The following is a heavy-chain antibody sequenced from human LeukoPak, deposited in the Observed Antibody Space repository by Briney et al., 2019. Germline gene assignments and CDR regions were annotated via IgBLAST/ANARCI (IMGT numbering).Heavy chain of an antibody. CDR1: GVSISSGDYY. J-gene: IGHJ4*02. CDR3: ARWVGGYSYGYDY. CDR2: IYYSGST. D-gene: IGHD5-18*01. Sequence: SETLSLTCTVSGVSISSGDYYWSWIRQPPGKGLECIGYIYYSGSTYYNPSLKSRVTISVDTSKNQFSLKLNSVTAADTAVYYCARWVGGYSYGYDYWGQGTLVTVSS. V-gene: IGHV4-30-4*01.